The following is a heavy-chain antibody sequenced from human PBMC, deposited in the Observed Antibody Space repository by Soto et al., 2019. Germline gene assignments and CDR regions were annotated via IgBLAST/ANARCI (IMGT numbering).Heavy chain of an antibody. CDR1: GYTFTSYD. CDR2: MNPNSGNT. J-gene: IGHJ4*02. D-gene: IGHD3-9*01. V-gene: IGHV1-8*01. CDR3: ARGELRDFDWLLKSTKDFGY. Sequence: SVKVSCKASGYTFTSYDINWVRQATGQGLEWMGWMNPNSGNTGYAQKFQGRVTMTRNTSISTAYMELSSLRSEDTAVYYCARGELRDFDWLLKSTKDFGYWGQGTLVTVSS.